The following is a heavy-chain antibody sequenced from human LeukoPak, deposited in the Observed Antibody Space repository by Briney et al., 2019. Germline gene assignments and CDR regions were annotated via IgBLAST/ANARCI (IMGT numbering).Heavy chain of an antibody. CDR3: ARDLGFYGAYWYFDL. Sequence: ASVKVSCKASGYTFTSYDINWVRQATGQRLEWMGWMNPNSGNTGYAQKFQGRVTMTRNTSISTAYMELSSLRSEDTAVYYCARDLGFYGAYWYFDLWGRGTLVTVSS. J-gene: IGHJ2*01. CDR1: GYTFTSYD. D-gene: IGHD4-17*01. V-gene: IGHV1-8*01. CDR2: MNPNSGNT.